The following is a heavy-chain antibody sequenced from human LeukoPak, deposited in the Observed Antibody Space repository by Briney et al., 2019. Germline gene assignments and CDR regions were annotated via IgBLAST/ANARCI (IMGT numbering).Heavy chain of an antibody. CDR1: GFTFSSYS. D-gene: IGHD2-2*01. Sequence: GGSLRLSCAASGFTFSSYSMIWVRQAPGKGLEWVSSISSSSSYMYYADSVKGRFTTSRDNAKNSLYLQMNSLRAEDTAVYYCARTYCSSTSCLTGTTIYYYGMDVWGQGTTVTVSS. CDR2: ISSSSSYM. V-gene: IGHV3-21*01. J-gene: IGHJ6*02. CDR3: ARTYCSSTSCLTGTTIYYYGMDV.